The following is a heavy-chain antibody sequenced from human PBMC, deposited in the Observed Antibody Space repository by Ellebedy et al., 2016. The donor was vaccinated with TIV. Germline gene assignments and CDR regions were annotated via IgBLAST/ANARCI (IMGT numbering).Heavy chain of an antibody. D-gene: IGHD4-17*01. J-gene: IGHJ4*02. Sequence: GESLKISCKGSGYSFTSYWIGWVRQMPGKGLEWMGIIYPGDSDTRYSPSFQGQVTISADKSISTAYLQWSSLKASDTAMYYCARAGLGEYGDYLDDSWGQGTLVIVSS. CDR2: IYPGDSDT. CDR1: GYSFTSYW. CDR3: ARAGLGEYGDYLDDS. V-gene: IGHV5-51*01.